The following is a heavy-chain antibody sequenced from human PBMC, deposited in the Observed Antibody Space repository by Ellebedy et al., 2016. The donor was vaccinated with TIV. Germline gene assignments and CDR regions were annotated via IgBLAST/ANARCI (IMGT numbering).Heavy chain of an antibody. V-gene: IGHV3-30-3*01. Sequence: GESLKISCAASGFIFTSYGMHWVRQTPGKGLEWVASISDGATDTYYADSVKGRFSISIDNSENTLHLQVTSLRAEDTAFYYCVREADFTMGFDSWGQGTLVTVSS. J-gene: IGHJ4*02. CDR3: VREADFTMGFDS. CDR2: ISDGATDT. CDR1: GFIFTSYG. D-gene: IGHD3-3*01.